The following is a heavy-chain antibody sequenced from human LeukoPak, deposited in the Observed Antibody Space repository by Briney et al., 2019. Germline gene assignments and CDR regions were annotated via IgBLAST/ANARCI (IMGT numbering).Heavy chain of an antibody. CDR1: GFTFSSYA. D-gene: IGHD5-18*01. V-gene: IGHV3-23*01. J-gene: IGHJ5*02. CDR2: ISGSGGST. CDR3: ASGGRYSYGLVPINNWFDP. Sequence: GGSLRLSCAASGFTFSSYAMSWVRQAPGKGLEWVSAISGSGGSTYYADSVKGRFTISRDNSKNTLYLQMNSLRAEDTAVYYCASGGRYSYGLVPINNWFDPWGQGTLVTVSS.